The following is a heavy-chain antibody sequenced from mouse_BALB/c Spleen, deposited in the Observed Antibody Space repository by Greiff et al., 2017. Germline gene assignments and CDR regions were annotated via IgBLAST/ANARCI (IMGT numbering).Heavy chain of an antibody. J-gene: IGHJ2*01. CDR3: ARGRGNYVDY. CDR1: GFTFSSFG. V-gene: IGHV5-17*02. Sequence: EVKLVESGGGLVQPGGSRKLSCAASGFTFSSFGMHWVRQAPEKGLEWVAYISSGSSTIYYADTVKGRFTISRDNPKNTLFLQMTSLRSEDTAMYYCARGRGNYVDYWGQGTTLTVS. D-gene: IGHD3-3*01. CDR2: ISSGSSTI.